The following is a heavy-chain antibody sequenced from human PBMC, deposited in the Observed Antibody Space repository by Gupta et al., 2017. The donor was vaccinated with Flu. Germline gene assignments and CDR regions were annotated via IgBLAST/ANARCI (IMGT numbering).Heavy chain of an antibody. CDR1: GFTFSNYA. Sequence: EVQLLESGGGLVQPGGSLRLSCAASGFTFSNYAMSWVRQDPGKGLEWVSTISDSGGNTYYADSVKGRFTISRDNSKNTLYLQMNSLRGEDTAEYYCAKPTLGYCSSTSCFPYFQHWGQGTLVTVSS. J-gene: IGHJ1*01. CDR3: AKPTLGYCSSTSCFPYFQH. V-gene: IGHV3-23*01. D-gene: IGHD2-2*01. CDR2: ISDSGGNT.